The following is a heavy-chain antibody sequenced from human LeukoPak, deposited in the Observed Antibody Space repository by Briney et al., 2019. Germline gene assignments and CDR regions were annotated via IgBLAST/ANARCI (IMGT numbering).Heavy chain of an antibody. J-gene: IGHJ6*03. D-gene: IGHD5-18*01. CDR2: IIPIFGTA. CDR1: GGTFSSYA. Sequence: ASVNLSCKASGGTFSSYAISWVRQAPGQGLEWMGVIIPIFGTAYYAQKFQGRVTITADKSTSTAYMELSSLRSEDTAVYYCARGPSGGYSYGIYYYYYMDVWGKGTTVTISS. V-gene: IGHV1-69*06. CDR3: ARGPSGGYSYGIYYYYYMDV.